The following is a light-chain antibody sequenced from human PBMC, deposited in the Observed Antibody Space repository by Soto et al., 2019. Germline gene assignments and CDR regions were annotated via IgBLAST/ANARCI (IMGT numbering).Light chain of an antibody. CDR2: EVN. V-gene: IGLV2-14*01. Sequence: QSALTQPASVSGSLGQSVTISCTGTSNDIGAFNFVSWYQQHPGKAPKVILYEVNSRPSGVSDRFSGSKSGNTASLTISGLQVEDEADYYCNAYSSSSARVFGGGTKLTVL. CDR1: SNDIGAFNF. J-gene: IGLJ3*02. CDR3: NAYSSSSARV.